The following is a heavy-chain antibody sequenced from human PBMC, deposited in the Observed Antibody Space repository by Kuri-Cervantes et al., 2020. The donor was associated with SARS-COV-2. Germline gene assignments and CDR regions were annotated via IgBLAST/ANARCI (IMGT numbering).Heavy chain of an antibody. CDR3: GYSYGTVNTGYYYGMDV. J-gene: IGHJ6*02. Sequence: SVKVSCKASGGTFSSYAISWVRQAPGQGLEWMGGIIPILGTANYAQKFQGRVTITADESTSAAYMELSSLRSEDTAVYYCGYSYGTVNTGYYYGMDVWGQGTTVTVSS. CDR2: IIPILGTA. CDR1: GGTFSSYA. D-gene: IGHD5-18*01. V-gene: IGHV1-69*13.